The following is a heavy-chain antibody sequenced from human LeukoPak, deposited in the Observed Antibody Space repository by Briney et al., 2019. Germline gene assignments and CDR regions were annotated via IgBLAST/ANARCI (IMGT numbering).Heavy chain of an antibody. Sequence: ASVKVSCKASGYTFVSYAIHWVRQAPGQRLEWMGWIHAGTGNTKYSQKFQGRVTITRDTSANTVYMELSRLRPEDTAVCYCARDITTGTTRFDPWGQGTLVTVSS. CDR3: ARDITTGTTRFDP. CDR1: GYTFVSYA. V-gene: IGHV1-3*01. CDR2: IHAGTGNT. J-gene: IGHJ5*02. D-gene: IGHD1-1*01.